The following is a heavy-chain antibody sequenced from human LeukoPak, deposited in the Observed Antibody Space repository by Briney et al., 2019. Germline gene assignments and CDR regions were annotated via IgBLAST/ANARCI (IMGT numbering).Heavy chain of an antibody. CDR1: GGSISHYC. CDR3: ASQYYYDTSGYYDSLYFQH. CDR2: MYISGNT. J-gene: IGHJ1*01. V-gene: IGHV4-4*07. D-gene: IGHD3-22*01. Sequence: SETLSLTCTVSGGSISHYCWSWIRQSAGKGLEWIGRMYISGNTNYNPSLKSRVTMSIDTSKNQFSLKLSSVTAADTAVYYCASQYYYDTSGYYDSLYFQHWGQGALVTVSS.